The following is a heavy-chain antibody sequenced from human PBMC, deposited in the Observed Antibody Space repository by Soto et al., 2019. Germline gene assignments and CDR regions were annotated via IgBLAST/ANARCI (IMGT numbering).Heavy chain of an antibody. CDR3: ARGPYCGDECYFAY. D-gene: IGHD2-21*01. CDR1: GVSITPYY. Sequence: SETLSLTCSVFGVSITPYYWSWIRQPAGKGLEWIGRIPHTGTTNSNPSLEGRVTMSVDPSKNQISLRLSSATAADTATYYCARGPYCGDECYFAYWGQGALVTVSS. CDR2: IPHTGTT. V-gene: IGHV4-4*07. J-gene: IGHJ4*02.